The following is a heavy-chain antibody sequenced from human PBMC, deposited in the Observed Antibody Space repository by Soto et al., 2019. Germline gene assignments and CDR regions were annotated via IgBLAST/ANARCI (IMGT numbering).Heavy chain of an antibody. V-gene: IGHV4-30-4*01. CDR2: IYYSGST. CDR1: GVSISSGDYY. D-gene: IGHD1-26*01. J-gene: IGHJ4*02. CDR3: ARVLPDDPGVEY. Sequence: SETLSLTCTVSGVSISSGDYYCSWIRQPPGKGLEWIGYIYYSGSTYYNPSLKSRVTISVDTSKNQFSLKLSSVTAADTAVYYCARVLPDDPGVEYLGQGTLVNVSS.